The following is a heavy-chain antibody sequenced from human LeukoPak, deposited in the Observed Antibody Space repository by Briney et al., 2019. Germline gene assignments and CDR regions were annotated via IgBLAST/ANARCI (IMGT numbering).Heavy chain of an antibody. D-gene: IGHD3-22*01. CDR2: ISSSSSTI. Sequence: PGGSLRLSCAVSGFTFSSYEMNWVRQAPGKGLEWVSYISSSSSTIYYADSVKGRFTISRDNAKNSLYLQMNSLRAEDTAVYYCARDLRGGGYYDSSGYSGYFDYWGQGTLVTVSS. CDR3: ARDLRGGGYYDSSGYSGYFDY. V-gene: IGHV3-48*01. J-gene: IGHJ4*02. CDR1: GFTFSSYE.